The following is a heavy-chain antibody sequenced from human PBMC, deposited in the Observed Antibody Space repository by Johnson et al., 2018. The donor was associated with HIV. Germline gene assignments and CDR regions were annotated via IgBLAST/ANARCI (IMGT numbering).Heavy chain of an antibody. J-gene: IGHJ3*01. V-gene: IGHV3-20*04. D-gene: IGHD6-19*01. CDR3: ARDWGLYSSGWYVDAFDV. CDR1: GFTFDDYG. CDR2: ISWNSGSI. Sequence: VQLVESGGGVVRPGGSLRLSCAASGFTFDDYGMNWIRQAPGKGLEWVSGISWNSGSIGYADSVKGRFTISRDNAKNSLYLQMNSLRAEDTALYYCARDWGLYSSGWYVDAFDVWGQGTMVTVSS.